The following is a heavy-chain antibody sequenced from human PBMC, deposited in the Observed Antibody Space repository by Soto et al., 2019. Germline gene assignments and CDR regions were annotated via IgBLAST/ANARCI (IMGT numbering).Heavy chain of an antibody. CDR3: AREDMSGTYYFDY. D-gene: IGHD1-26*01. V-gene: IGHV4-61*01. J-gene: IGHJ4*02. CDR1: GAPVSSETHF. Sequence: SETLSLTCTVSGAPVSSETHFWTWIRQPPGKGLEWIGYMYYSGITNSNPALKSRVTLSVDRSRNQFSLSLNSVTAADTAVYYCAREDMSGTYYFDYCGPGPQVTVYS. CDR2: MYYSGIT.